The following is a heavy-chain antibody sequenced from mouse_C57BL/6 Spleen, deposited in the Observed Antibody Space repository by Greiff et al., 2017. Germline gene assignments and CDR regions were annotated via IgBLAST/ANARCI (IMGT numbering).Heavy chain of an antibody. CDR2: IDPSDSYT. V-gene: IGHV1-59*01. J-gene: IGHJ2*01. CDR3: ARRGLQERYYFDY. CDR1: GYTFTSYW. Sequence: QVQLQQPGAELVRPGTSVKLSCKASGYTFTSYWMHWVKQRPGQGLEWIGVIDPSDSYTNYNQKFKGKATLTVDTSSSTAYMQLSSLTSEDSAVYYCARRGLQERYYFDYWGQGTTLTVSS. D-gene: IGHD3-1*01.